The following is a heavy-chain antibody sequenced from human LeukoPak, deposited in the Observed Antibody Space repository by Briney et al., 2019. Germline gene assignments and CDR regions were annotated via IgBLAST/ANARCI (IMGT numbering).Heavy chain of an antibody. Sequence: SVKVSCKASGGTFSSYAISWVRQAPGQGLEWMGGIIPIFGTANYAQKFQGRVTITADESTSTAYMELSSLRSEDTAVYYCARDIAVAGYFDYWGQGTLVTVSS. CDR3: ARDIAVAGYFDY. V-gene: IGHV1-69*01. CDR2: IIPIFGTA. CDR1: GGTFSSYA. D-gene: IGHD6-19*01. J-gene: IGHJ4*02.